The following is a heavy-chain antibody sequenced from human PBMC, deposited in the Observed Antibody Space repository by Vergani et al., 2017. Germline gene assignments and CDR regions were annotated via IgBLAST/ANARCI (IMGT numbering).Heavy chain of an antibody. Sequence: EVQLVQSGAEVKKPGESLRISCKGSGYSFTSYWISWVRQMPGKGLEWMGRIDPSDSYTNYSPSFQGHVTISADKSSSTAYLQWSSLKASDTAMYYWARRPTXSSSSETPRDYYYDGRDVWGQGTLVSVSS. D-gene: IGHD6-6*01. CDR3: ARRPTXSSSSETPRDYYYDGRDV. CDR2: IDPSDSYT. CDR1: GYSFTSYW. J-gene: IGHJ6*02. V-gene: IGHV5-10-1*01.